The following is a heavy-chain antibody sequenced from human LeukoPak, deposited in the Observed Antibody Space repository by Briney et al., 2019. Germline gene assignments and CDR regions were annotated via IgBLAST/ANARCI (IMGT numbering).Heavy chain of an antibody. CDR1: GFSFSSYT. J-gene: IGHJ1*01. CDR2: ISSSGGST. V-gene: IGHV3-64*01. Sequence: GGSLRLSCAASGFSFSSYTMHWVRQAPGKGLEYVSAISSSGGSTYYVNSVKGRFTFSRDNSKNTLYLQMGSLRAEDMAVYYCARRGSYSAEYFQHWGQGTLVTVSS. CDR3: ARRGSYSAEYFQH. D-gene: IGHD1-26*01.